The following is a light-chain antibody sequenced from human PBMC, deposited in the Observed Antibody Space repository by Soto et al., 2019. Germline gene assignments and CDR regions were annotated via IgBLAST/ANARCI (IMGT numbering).Light chain of an antibody. CDR1: QNITNN. J-gene: IGKJ5*01. V-gene: IGKV1-33*01. CDR2: HAS. CDR3: QQYYGLPPLN. Sequence: DIQMTQPPSSLSASIGDRVTITCQASQNITNNLRWYQQKPGKAPNLLIYHASKLAKGVTSRFSGSGFGTDFSFIITRLQREDLGTYYCQQYYGLPPLNFGQGTRLEI.